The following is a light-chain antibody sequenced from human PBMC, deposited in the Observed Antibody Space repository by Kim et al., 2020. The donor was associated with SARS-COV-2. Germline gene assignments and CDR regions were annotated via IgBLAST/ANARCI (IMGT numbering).Light chain of an antibody. V-gene: IGLV1-44*01. Sequence: QSVLTQPPSASGTPGQRVTISCSGSTSNIGSNTGTWYQQIPGAAPKLVIFSNTHRPSGVPDRFSGSKSGTSASLAISGLQSEDEGDYYCAAWDDILNGPVFGGGTQLTVL. CDR1: TSNIGSNT. CDR2: SNT. J-gene: IGLJ2*01. CDR3: AAWDDILNGPV.